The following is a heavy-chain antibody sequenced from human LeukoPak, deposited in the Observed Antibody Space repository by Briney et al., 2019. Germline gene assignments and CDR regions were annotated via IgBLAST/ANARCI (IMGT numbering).Heavy chain of an antibody. CDR2: IYYSGGT. J-gene: IGHJ4*02. Sequence: SETLSLTCSVSGGSLSNYYWNWIRQPPGKGLEWIGQIYYSGGTKYNPSLQSRVTISVDTSKTQFSLKLSSVTAADTAVYYCARDPELDGGHGFDHWGQGTLVTVSS. D-gene: IGHD1-14*01. V-gene: IGHV4-59*01. CDR1: GGSLSNYY. CDR3: ARDPELDGGHGFDH.